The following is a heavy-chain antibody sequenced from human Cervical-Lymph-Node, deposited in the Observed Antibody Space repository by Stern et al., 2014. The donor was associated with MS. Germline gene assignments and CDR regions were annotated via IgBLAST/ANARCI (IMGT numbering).Heavy chain of an antibody. CDR1: GFSFSTYA. CDR2: ISFDGSNE. V-gene: IGHV3-30*04. CDR3: VGGDVASPFAY. D-gene: IGHD3-16*01. J-gene: IGHJ4*02. Sequence: VQLVESRGGVVQPGTSLRLSCAASGFSFSTYAMHWVRQAPGKGLEWVAVISFDGSNEYYVDSVEGRFTISRDNSKNTLDLQMNSLRAEDTAVYYCVGGDVASPFAYWGQGTLVTVSS.